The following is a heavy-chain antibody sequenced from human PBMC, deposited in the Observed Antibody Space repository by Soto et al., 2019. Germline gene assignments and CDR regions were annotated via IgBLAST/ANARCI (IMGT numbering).Heavy chain of an antibody. CDR1: GFTVTINY. Sequence: EVQVVESGGGLVQPGGSLRLSCAVSGFTVTINYMSWVRQAPGKGLEWVSVIYSSGTIYYADSVKGRFTISRDTSKNTLYLQMNSLRGDDTAVYYCHGYGYWGQGTLVTVSS. V-gene: IGHV3-53*01. CDR2: IYSSGTI. D-gene: IGHD5-12*01. J-gene: IGHJ4*02. CDR3: HGYGY.